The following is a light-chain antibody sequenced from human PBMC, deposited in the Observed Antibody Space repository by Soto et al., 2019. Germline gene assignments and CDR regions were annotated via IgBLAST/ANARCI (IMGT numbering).Light chain of an antibody. V-gene: IGKV1-5*03. CDR3: QHYNSYSEA. J-gene: IGKJ1*01. Sequence: DIQMTQSPSTLSGSVGDRVTITCRASQTISSWLAWYLQKPGKAPKLLIYKASTLKSGVPSRFSGSGSGTEFTPTISSLQPDDFATYYCQHYNSYSEAFGQGTKVDIK. CDR2: KAS. CDR1: QTISSW.